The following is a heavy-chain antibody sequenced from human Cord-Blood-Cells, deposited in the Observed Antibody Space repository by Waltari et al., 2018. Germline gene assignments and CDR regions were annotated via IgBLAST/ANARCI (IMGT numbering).Heavy chain of an antibody. D-gene: IGHD2-15*01. V-gene: IGHV4-59*08. CDR3: ARLGYCSGGSCYTHGAFDI. Sequence: QVQLQESGPGLVKSSETLSLTCTVSGGSISSYYWSWIRQPPGKGLEWIGYIYYSGSTNYNPSLKSRVTISVDTSKNQFSLKLSSVTAADTAVYYCARLGYCSGGSCYTHGAFDIWGQGTMVTVSS. J-gene: IGHJ3*02. CDR2: IYYSGST. CDR1: GGSISSYY.